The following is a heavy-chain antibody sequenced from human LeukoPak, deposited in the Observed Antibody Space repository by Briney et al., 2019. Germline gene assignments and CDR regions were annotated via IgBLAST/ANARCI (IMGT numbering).Heavy chain of an antibody. CDR3: ATRDPRGYSYGSVLHYYGMDV. Sequence: ASVKVSCKVSGYTLTELSMHWVQQAPGKGLEWMGGFDPEDGETIYAQKFQGRVTMTEDTSTDTAYMELSSLRSEDTAVYYCATRDPRGYSYGSVLHYYGMDVWGQGTTVTVSS. CDR2: FDPEDGET. J-gene: IGHJ6*02. V-gene: IGHV1-24*01. CDR1: GYTLTELS. D-gene: IGHD5-18*01.